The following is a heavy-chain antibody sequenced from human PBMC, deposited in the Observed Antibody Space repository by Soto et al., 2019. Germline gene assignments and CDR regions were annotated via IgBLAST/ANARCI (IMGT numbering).Heavy chain of an antibody. V-gene: IGHV3-74*01. Sequence: EVQLVESGGGLVQPGGSLRLSCAASGFDFTNSWMHWVRQAPGKGLMWVSHVNSDGSITTYVDSVKGRFTISRDNAKNTVYLQMNSLRVEDTALYYCTRDQAYGSAAWGQGTLVTVSS. CDR3: TRDQAYGSAA. J-gene: IGHJ5*02. D-gene: IGHD2-21*01. CDR1: GFDFTNSW. CDR2: VNSDGSIT.